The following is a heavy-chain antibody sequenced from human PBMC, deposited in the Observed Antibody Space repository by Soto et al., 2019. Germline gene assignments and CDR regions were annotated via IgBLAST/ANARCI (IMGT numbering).Heavy chain of an antibody. V-gene: IGHV1-2*02. CDR2: INPNSGGT. CDR1: GYTFTGYY. J-gene: IGHJ4*02. D-gene: IGHD3-10*01. CDR3: ARDLGGNYYRSGSPSV. Sequence: ASVKVSCKASGYTFTGYYMHWVRQAPGQGLEWMGWINPNSGGTNYAQKFQGRVTMTRDTSISTAYMELSRLRSDDTAVYYCARDLGGNYYRSGSPSVRGQGTLVTVS.